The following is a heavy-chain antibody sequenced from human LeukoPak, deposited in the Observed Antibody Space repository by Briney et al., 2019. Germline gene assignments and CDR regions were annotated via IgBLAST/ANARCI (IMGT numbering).Heavy chain of an antibody. Sequence: SETLFLTCAVYGGSFSGYYWSWIRQPPGKGLEWIGEIDHSGSTNYNPSLKSRVTISVDTSKNQFSLKLSSVTAADTAVYYCARVLRWSFNWLDPWGQGTLVTVSS. CDR3: ARVLRWSFNWLDP. V-gene: IGHV4-34*01. CDR2: IDHSGST. J-gene: IGHJ5*02. D-gene: IGHD4-23*01. CDR1: GGSFSGYY.